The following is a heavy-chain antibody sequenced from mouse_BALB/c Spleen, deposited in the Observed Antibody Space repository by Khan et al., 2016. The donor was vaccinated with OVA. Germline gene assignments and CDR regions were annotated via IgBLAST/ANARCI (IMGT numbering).Heavy chain of an antibody. CDR2: IWGDGST. J-gene: IGHJ4*01. D-gene: IGHD2-13*01. CDR3: AKWGDVYAVDY. V-gene: IGHV2-3*01. Sequence: QVQLKESGPGLVAPSQSLSLTCTVSGFSLTSYGVNWVRQTPGKGLEWLGVIWGDGSTNYHSALISRLIISNDNSKSQLFLKLNSLQTDDTATYYCAKWGDVYAVDYWGQGTSVTVSS. CDR1: GFSLTSYG.